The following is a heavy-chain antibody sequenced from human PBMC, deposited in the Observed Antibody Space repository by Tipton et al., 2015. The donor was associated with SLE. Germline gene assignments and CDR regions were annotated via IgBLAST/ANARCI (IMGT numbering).Heavy chain of an antibody. CDR2: IDPSDSYT. J-gene: IGHJ1*01. CDR1: GYNFTSYW. Sequence: QLVQSGAEVKEPGESLRISCKGSGYNFTSYWISWVRQMPGRGLEWMGRIDPSDSYTNYSPSFQGHVTISADKSITTAYLQWSSLKASDTAMYFWARHAYSSSRDPSWVQHWGQGTLVTVPS. V-gene: IGHV5-10-1*01. CDR3: ARHAYSSSRDPSWVQH. D-gene: IGHD6-13*01.